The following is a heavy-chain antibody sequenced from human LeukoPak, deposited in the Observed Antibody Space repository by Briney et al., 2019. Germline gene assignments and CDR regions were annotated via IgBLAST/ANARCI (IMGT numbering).Heavy chain of an antibody. Sequence: HPGGSLRLSCAASGFPFSSYWMSWVRQAPGKGLEWVANMKQDGSDKYYVDSVKGRFTISRDNAKNSLYLQLNSLRADDTAVYYCARLTGTTGFDYWGQGTLVTVSS. CDR3: ARLTGTTGFDY. CDR1: GFPFSSYW. V-gene: IGHV3-7*01. CDR2: MKQDGSDK. J-gene: IGHJ4*02. D-gene: IGHD1-1*01.